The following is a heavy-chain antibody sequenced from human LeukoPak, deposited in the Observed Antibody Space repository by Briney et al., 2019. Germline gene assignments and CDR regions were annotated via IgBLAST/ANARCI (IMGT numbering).Heavy chain of an antibody. D-gene: IGHD3-22*01. CDR3: AREDSSGAFDI. V-gene: IGHV3-74*01. Sequence: GGSLRLSCAASGFMFSSYWMHWVRQAPGKGLVWVSRVNPDGRSTSHADSVKGRFTMSRDNARDTLYLQMNSLRVEDTALYYCAREDSSGAFDIWGQGTMVTVSS. J-gene: IGHJ3*02. CDR2: VNPDGRST. CDR1: GFMFSSYW.